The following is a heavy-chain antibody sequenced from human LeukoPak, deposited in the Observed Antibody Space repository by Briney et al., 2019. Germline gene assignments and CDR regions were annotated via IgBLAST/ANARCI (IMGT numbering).Heavy chain of an antibody. CDR3: AAVKTYYYDSSGYYFPLNAFDI. J-gene: IGHJ3*02. V-gene: IGHV1-24*01. CDR1: GYTFTSYY. Sequence: GASVKVSCKASGYTFTSYYMHWVRQAPGKGLEWMGGFDPEDGETIYAQMFQGRVTMTEDTSTDTAYMELSSLRSEDTAVYYCAAVKTYYYDSSGYYFPLNAFDIWGQGTMVTVSS. D-gene: IGHD3-22*01. CDR2: FDPEDGET.